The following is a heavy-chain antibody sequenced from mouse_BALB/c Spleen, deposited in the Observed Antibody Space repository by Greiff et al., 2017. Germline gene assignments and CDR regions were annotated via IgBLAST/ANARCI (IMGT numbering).Heavy chain of an antibody. J-gene: IGHJ4*01. V-gene: IGHV1-69*02. CDR3: TRDGNYEGAMDY. D-gene: IGHD2-1*01. CDR1: GYTFTSYW. Sequence: QVQLKQPGAELVRPGASVKLSCKASGYTFTSYWINWVKQRPGQGLEWIGNIYPSDSYTNYNQKFKDKATLTVDKSSSTAYMQLSSPTSEDSAVYYCTRDGNYEGAMDYWGQGTSVTVSS. CDR2: IYPSDSYT.